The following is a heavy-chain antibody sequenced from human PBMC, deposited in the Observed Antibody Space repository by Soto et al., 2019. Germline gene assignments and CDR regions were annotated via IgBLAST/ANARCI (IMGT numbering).Heavy chain of an antibody. CDR3: AILKSEGSGWTPFFDY. J-gene: IGHJ4*02. CDR2: IYYSGTT. Sequence: SETLSLTCPVSGVSISNYYWSWILQPPGKGLQWIGYIYYSGTTNYNPSLKSRVTISVDTSKNQFSLKLNSVTAADTAVYYCAILKSEGSGWTPFFDYWGQGTLVTVSS. V-gene: IGHV4-59*08. D-gene: IGHD6-19*01. CDR1: GVSISNYY.